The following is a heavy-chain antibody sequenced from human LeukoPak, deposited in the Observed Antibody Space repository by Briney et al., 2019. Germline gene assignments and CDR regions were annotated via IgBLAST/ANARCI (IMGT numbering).Heavy chain of an antibody. J-gene: IGHJ4*02. CDR3: ARVACSGGSCYNFDY. CDR1: GGSISSYY. D-gene: IGHD2-15*01. Sequence: SETLSLTCTVSGGSISSYYWSWIRQPAGKGLEWIGRIYTSGSTNYNPSLKSRVTMSVDTSKNQFSLKLSSVTAADTAVYYCARVACSGGSCYNFDYWGQGSLVTVSS. CDR2: IYTSGST. V-gene: IGHV4-4*07.